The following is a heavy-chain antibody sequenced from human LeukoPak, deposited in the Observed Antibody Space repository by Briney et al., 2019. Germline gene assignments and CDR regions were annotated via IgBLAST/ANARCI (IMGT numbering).Heavy chain of an antibody. CDR3: ARGHRYYDFWSTHYYYYMDV. D-gene: IGHD3-3*01. CDR2: ISYDGSSK. J-gene: IGHJ6*03. V-gene: IGHV3-33*08. CDR1: GFDFSASG. Sequence: GSLRLSCEASGFDFSASGMHWVRQAPGKRPEWVAVISYDGSSKYYLDSVKGRFTISRDNSKNTLYLQMNSLRAEDTAVYYCARGHRYYDFWSTHYYYYMDVWGKGTTVTVSS.